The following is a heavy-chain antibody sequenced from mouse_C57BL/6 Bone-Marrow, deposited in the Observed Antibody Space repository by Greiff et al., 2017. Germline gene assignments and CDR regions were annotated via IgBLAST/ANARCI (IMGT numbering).Heavy chain of an antibody. D-gene: IGHD2-2*01. CDR3: TPLGPYSRIYYGYDEWFAY. Sequence: EVKLVESGGGLVQPGGSMKLSCAASGFTFSDAWMDWVRQSPEKGLEWVAEIRNKANNHATYYAESVKGRFTISRDDSKSIVSLQMNSLRAEDPGIYYCTPLGPYSRIYYGYDEWFAYWGQGTLVTVSA. CDR1: GFTFSDAW. CDR2: IRNKANNHAT. J-gene: IGHJ3*01. V-gene: IGHV6-6*01.